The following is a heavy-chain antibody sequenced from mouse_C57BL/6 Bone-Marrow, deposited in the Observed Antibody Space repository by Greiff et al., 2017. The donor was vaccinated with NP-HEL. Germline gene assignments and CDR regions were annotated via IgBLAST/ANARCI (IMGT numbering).Heavy chain of an antibody. J-gene: IGHJ3*01. CDR1: GYTFTSYT. D-gene: IGHD2-5*01. CDR2: INPSSGYT. V-gene: IGHV1-4*01. Sequence: QVHVKQSGAELARPGASVKMSCKASGYTFTSYTMHWVKQRPGQGLEWIGYINPSSGYTKYNQKFKDKATLTADKSSSTAYMQLSSLTSEDSAVYYCARDDYSNYGFAYWGQGTLVTVSA. CDR3: ARDDYSNYGFAY.